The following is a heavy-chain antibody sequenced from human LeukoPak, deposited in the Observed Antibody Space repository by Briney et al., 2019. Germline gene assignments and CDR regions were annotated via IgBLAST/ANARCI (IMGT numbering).Heavy chain of an antibody. V-gene: IGHV1-3*01. J-gene: IGHJ4*02. D-gene: IGHD3-22*01. CDR1: GYTFTSYA. CDR3: ARGADYYDSSGYLG. Sequence: ASVKVSCKASGYTFTSYAMHWVRQAPGQRLEWMGWINAGNGNTKYSQKFQGRVTITRDTSASTAYMELSSLRSEDTAVYYCARGADYYDSSGYLGWGQGTLVTVSS. CDR2: INAGNGNT.